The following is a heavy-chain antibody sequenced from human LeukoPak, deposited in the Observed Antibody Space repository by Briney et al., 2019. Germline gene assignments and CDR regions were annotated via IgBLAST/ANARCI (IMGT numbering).Heavy chain of an antibody. J-gene: IGHJ4*02. D-gene: IGHD2-15*01. CDR1: GFTFSSYS. V-gene: IGHV3-21*01. Sequence: GGSLRLSCAATGFTFSSYSMNWVRQAPGKGLEWVSSISSSSSYIYYADSVKGRFTISRDNAKNSLYLQMNSLRAEDTAVYYCASESRGGGNSDYWGQGTLVTVSS. CDR2: ISSSSSYI. CDR3: ASESRGGGNSDY.